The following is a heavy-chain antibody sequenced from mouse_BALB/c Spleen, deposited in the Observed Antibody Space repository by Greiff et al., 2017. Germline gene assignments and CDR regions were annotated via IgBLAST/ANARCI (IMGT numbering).Heavy chain of an antibody. CDR1: GFTFSSYG. J-gene: IGHJ1*01. D-gene: IGHD1-1*01. CDR2: ISSGGSYT. V-gene: IGHV5-6*01. CDR3: ARHGAVTTVVEYFDV. Sequence: EVNLVESGGDLVKPGGSLKLSCAASGFTFSSYGMSWVRQTPDKRLEWVATISSGGSYTYYPDSVKGRFTISRDNAKNTLYLQMSSLKSEDTAMYYCARHGAVTTVVEYFDVWGAGTTVTVSS.